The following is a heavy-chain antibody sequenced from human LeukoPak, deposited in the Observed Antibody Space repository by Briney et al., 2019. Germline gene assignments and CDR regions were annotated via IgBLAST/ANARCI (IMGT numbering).Heavy chain of an antibody. D-gene: IGHD3-10*01. CDR3: ARQSKYYYGSGSYYNLDY. J-gene: IGHJ4*02. CDR1: GGSISSYY. CDR2: ICYSGST. Sequence: SETLSLTCTVSGGSISSYYWSWIRQPPGKGLEWIGYICYSGSTDYNPSLKSRVTISVDTSKNQFSLKLSSVTAADTAVYYCARQSKYYYGSGSYYNLDYWGQGTLVTVSS. V-gene: IGHV4-59*08.